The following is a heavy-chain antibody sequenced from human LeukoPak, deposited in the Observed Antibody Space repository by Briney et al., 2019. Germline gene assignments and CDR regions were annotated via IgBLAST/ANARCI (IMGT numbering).Heavy chain of an antibody. Sequence: GGSLRLSCAASGFTFSSYSMNWVRQAPGKGLEWVSSISSSSSYIYYADSVKGRFTISRDNAKNSLYLQMNSLRAEDTAVYYCARAGIAAAGWDYWGQGTPVTVSS. D-gene: IGHD6-13*01. J-gene: IGHJ4*02. CDR2: ISSSSSYI. CDR1: GFTFSSYS. CDR3: ARAGIAAAGWDY. V-gene: IGHV3-21*01.